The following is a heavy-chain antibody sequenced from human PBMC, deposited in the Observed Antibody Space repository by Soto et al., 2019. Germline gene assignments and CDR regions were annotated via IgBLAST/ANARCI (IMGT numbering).Heavy chain of an antibody. CDR2: IIPTLRTP. CDR3: ARAAFRSGYYGYYYGMDV. D-gene: IGHD3-3*01. CDR1: GGTFSTHA. J-gene: IGHJ6*02. V-gene: IGHV1-69*01. Sequence: QVQLVQSGAEVKKPGSSVKVSCKASGGTFSTHAISWVRQAPGQGLEWLGGIIPTLRTPNYAQKFQSRVTVTADEYTSTAYMELSRLTSEDTAVYYCARAAFRSGYYGYYYGMDVWGQGTAVNV.